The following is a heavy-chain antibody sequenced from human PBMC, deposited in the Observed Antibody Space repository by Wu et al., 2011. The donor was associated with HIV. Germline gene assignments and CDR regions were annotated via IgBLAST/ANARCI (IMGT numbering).Heavy chain of an antibody. V-gene: IGHV1-18*04. CDR3: ARIKGSGSWYNWFDP. CDR1: GYTFASYY. Sequence: QVQLVQSGAEVKKPGDSVKVSCKASGYTFASYYIHWVRQAPGQGLEWMGWISPYDGDTKYPQKLQGRVTMTTDTSTSTAYMELRSLRSDDTAVYYCARIKGSGSWYNWFDPWGQGTLVTVSS. D-gene: IGHD2-15*01. CDR2: ISPYDGDT. J-gene: IGHJ5*02.